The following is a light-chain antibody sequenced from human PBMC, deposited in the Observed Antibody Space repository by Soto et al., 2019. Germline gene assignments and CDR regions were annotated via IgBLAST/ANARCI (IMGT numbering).Light chain of an antibody. CDR3: QQYASYTWT. V-gene: IGKV3-20*01. CDR2: GAS. Sequence: EIVLSQSPGTLSLSPGERATLACRASQSVSSSYLAWYQQKPGQAPRLLIYGASSRATGIPDRFSGSGSGTDFTLTTSRLEPEDCAVYYCQQYASYTWTFGQGTKVEIK. J-gene: IGKJ1*01. CDR1: QSVSSSY.